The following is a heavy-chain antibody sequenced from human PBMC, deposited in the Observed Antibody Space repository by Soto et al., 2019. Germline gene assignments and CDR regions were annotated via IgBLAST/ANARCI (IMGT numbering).Heavy chain of an antibody. CDR3: ARDLRGYSSSWHRQFDY. Sequence: ASVKVSCKASGYTFTSYYMHWVRQAPGQGLEWMGIINPSGGSTSYAQKFQGRVTMTRDTSTSTVYMELSSLRSEDTAVYYCARDLRGYSSSWHRQFDYSGQGTLVTVSS. CDR1: GYTFTSYY. D-gene: IGHD6-13*01. CDR2: INPSGGST. J-gene: IGHJ4*02. V-gene: IGHV1-46*01.